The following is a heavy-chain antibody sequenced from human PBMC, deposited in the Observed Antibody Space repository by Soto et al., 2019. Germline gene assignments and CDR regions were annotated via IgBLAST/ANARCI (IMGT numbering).Heavy chain of an antibody. CDR1: GGSFSGYY. D-gene: IGHD4-17*01. CDR2: INHSGST. Sequence: ETLSLTCAVYGGSFSGYYWSWIRQPPGKGLEWIGEINHSGSTNYNPSLKSRVTVSVDTSKNQFSLKLSSVTAADTAVYYCARGLFATVATKRYYYYGMDVWGQGTTVTVSS. CDR3: ARGLFATVATKRYYYYGMDV. J-gene: IGHJ6*02. V-gene: IGHV4-34*01.